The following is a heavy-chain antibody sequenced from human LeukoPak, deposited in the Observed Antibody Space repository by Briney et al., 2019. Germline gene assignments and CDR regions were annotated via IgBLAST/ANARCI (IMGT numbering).Heavy chain of an antibody. V-gene: IGHV1-18*01. CDR1: GYTFTIYG. CDR2: ISPNNGDT. J-gene: IGHJ5*02. CDR3: ARDGGREVATITPNWFDP. D-gene: IGHD5-24*01. Sequence: ASVKVSCKASGYTFTIYGISWVRQAPGQGLEWMGWISPNNGDTKYAQKLQGRVTMTTDTSTNTAYMELRSPTSDDTAVYFCARDGGREVATITPNWFDPWGQGTLVTVSS.